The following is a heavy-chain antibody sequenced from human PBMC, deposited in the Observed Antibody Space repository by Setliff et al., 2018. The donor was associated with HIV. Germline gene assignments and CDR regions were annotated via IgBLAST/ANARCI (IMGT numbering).Heavy chain of an antibody. CDR3: ARRQQLWLLYAFDI. V-gene: IGHV4-39*01. CDR2: IYYSGST. D-gene: IGHD5-18*01. J-gene: IGHJ3*02. CDR1: GGPISSSSYY. Sequence: SETLSLTCTVSGGPISSSSYYWGWIRQPPGKGLEWIGSIYYSGSTYYNPSLKSRVTISVDTSKNQFSLKLSSVTAADTAVYYCARRQQLWLLYAFDIWGQGTMVTVSS.